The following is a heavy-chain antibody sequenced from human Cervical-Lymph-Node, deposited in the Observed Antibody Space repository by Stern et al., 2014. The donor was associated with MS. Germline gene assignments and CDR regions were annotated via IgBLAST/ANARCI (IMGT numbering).Heavy chain of an antibody. CDR3: ARGIGVTTPDY. CDR2: ISTGSNYI. V-gene: IGHV3-21*01. J-gene: IGHJ4*02. Sequence: VQLVESGGGLVKPGGSLRLSCVASGFSFSSYSMNWVRQAPGKGLEWVSSISTGSNYIYYAESVRGRFTISRDNARNSLYLQMNSLRVEDTAVFYCARGIGVTTPDYWGQGTLVTVSS. D-gene: IGHD4-11*01. CDR1: GFSFSSYS.